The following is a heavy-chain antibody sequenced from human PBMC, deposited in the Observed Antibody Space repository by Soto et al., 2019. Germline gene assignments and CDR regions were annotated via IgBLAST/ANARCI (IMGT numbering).Heavy chain of an antibody. D-gene: IGHD4-17*01. CDR1: GGTFSSYT. CDR3: ARESSTVTTLYYYMDV. V-gene: IGHV1-69*08. J-gene: IGHJ6*03. Sequence: QVQLVQSGAEVKKPGSSVKVSCKASGGTFSSYTISWVRQAPGQGLEWMGRIIPILGIANYAQKFQGRVTITADKSTSTAYRELSSLRSEDTAVYYCARESSTVTTLYYYMDVWGKGTTVTVSS. CDR2: IIPILGIA.